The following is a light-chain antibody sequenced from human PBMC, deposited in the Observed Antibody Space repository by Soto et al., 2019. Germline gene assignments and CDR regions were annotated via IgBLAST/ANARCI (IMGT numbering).Light chain of an antibody. CDR3: QAWDSNTLV. Sequence: SYELTQPPSVSVSPGQTARITCSGDKLGDKYASWYQQKPGQSPVLVIFEDTKRPSGIPDRFSGSNSGNTATLTISGTQAMDEADYYCQAWDSNTLVFGPGTKVTVL. J-gene: IGLJ1*01. V-gene: IGLV3-1*01. CDR2: EDT. CDR1: KLGDKY.